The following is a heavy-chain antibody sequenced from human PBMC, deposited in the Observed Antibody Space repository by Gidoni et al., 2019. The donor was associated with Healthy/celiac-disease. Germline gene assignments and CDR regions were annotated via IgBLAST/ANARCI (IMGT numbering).Heavy chain of an antibody. J-gene: IGHJ6*02. V-gene: IGHV3-30-3*01. Sequence: AASGFTFSSYAMHWVRQAPGKGLEWVAVISYDGSNKYYADSVKGRFTISRDNSKNTLYLQMNSLRAEDTAVYYCARDEGVVPAAIRVMSYYYYGMDVWGQGTTVTVSS. D-gene: IGHD2-2*02. CDR2: ISYDGSNK. CDR3: ARDEGVVPAAIRVMSYYYYGMDV. CDR1: GFTFSSYA.